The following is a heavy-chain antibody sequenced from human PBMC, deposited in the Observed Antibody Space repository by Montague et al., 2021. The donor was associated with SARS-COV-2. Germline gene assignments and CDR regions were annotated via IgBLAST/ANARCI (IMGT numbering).Heavy chain of an antibody. Sequence: SETLSLTCTVSGGSISSYYWSWIRQPPGKGLELFWNIYYSGSTNYNPSLKSRVTISVDTSKNQFSLKLSSVSAADTAVHYCARQRKATVVTDLLFDYWGQGTRVTVSS. D-gene: IGHD4-23*01. V-gene: IGHV4-59*08. CDR2: IYYSGST. CDR1: GGSISSYY. J-gene: IGHJ4*02. CDR3: ARQRKATVVTDLLFDY.